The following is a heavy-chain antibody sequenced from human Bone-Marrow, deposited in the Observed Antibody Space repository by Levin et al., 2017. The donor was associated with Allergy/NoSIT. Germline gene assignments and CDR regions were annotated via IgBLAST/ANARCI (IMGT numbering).Heavy chain of an antibody. CDR2: IKSKIEGGTA. V-gene: IGHV3-15*07. CDR1: GFTFSNAW. J-gene: IGHJ4*02. D-gene: IGHD6-19*01. Sequence: GGSLRLSCAASGFTFSNAWMNWVRQAPGKGLEWVGRIKSKIEGGTADYAAPVKGKFTISRDDSKNTVYLQMNSLKTEDTAVYYCITRGDDTSGLGTPDYWGQGNLVTVSS. CDR3: ITRGDDTSGLGTPDY.